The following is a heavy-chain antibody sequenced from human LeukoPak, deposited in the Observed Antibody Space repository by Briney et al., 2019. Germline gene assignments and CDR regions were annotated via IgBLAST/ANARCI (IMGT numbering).Heavy chain of an antibody. CDR3: ARLSGIAAADY. J-gene: IGHJ4*02. CDR1: GGSISSYY. D-gene: IGHD6-13*01. Sequence: SETLSLTCTVSGGSISSYYWSWIRQPPGKGLEWIGYIYYSGSTNYNPSLKSRVTVSVDTSKNQFSLKLSSVTAADTAVYYCARLSGIAAADYWGQGTLVTVSS. V-gene: IGHV4-59*08. CDR2: IYYSGST.